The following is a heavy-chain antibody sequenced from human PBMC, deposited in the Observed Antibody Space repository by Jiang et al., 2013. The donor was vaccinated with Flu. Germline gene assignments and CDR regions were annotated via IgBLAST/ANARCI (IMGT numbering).Heavy chain of an antibody. CDR3: ARGIAAAGTGYVYYYYMDV. CDR1: GYSFTSYW. CDR2: IDPSDSYT. Sequence: GYSFTSYWISWVRQMPRERPGVDGRIDPSDSYTNYSPSFQGHVTISADKSISTAYLQWSSLKASDTAMYYCARGIAAAGTGYVYYYYMDVWGKGTTVTVSS. V-gene: IGHV5-10-1*01. D-gene: IGHD6-13*01. J-gene: IGHJ6*03.